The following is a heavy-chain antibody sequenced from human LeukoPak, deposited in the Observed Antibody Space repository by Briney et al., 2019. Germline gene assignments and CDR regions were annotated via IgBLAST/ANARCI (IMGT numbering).Heavy chain of an antibody. CDR1: GGSISSYY. D-gene: IGHD4-23*01. V-gene: IGHV4-59*01. Sequence: SETLSLTCTVSGGSISSYYWSWIRQPPGKGLEWIGYIYYSGSTNYNPSLKSRVTISVDTSKNQFSLKLSSVTAADTAVYYCARIYGGNSLRFDYWGQGTLVTVSS. CDR3: ARIYGGNSLRFDY. CDR2: IYYSGST. J-gene: IGHJ4*02.